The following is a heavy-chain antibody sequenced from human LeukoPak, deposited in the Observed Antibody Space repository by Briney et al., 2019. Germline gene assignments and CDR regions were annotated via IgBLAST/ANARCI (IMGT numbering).Heavy chain of an antibody. Sequence: GGSLRLSCTASGFTFSRYWMTWVRQAPGKGLEWVANIKEDGSAKYYVDSMKGRFTISRDNAKNSLYLQINSLRAEDTTVYYCARDSPGYGGYSYWGQGTLVTVSS. CDR1: GFTFSRYW. CDR3: ARDSPGYGGYSY. CDR2: IKEDGSAK. J-gene: IGHJ4*02. V-gene: IGHV3-7*04. D-gene: IGHD5-12*01.